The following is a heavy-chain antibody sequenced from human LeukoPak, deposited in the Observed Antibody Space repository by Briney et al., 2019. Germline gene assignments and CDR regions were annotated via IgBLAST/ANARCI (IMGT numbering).Heavy chain of an antibody. CDR1: GLTFSSYA. CDR2: VTGSGGST. J-gene: IGHJ3*02. V-gene: IGHV3-23*01. CDR3: AKPGGLVGPKGGAFDI. Sequence: PGGSLRLSCAASGLTFSSYALSWVRQAPGKGLEWVSGVTGSGGSTYYADSVKGRFTISRDNSKNALYLQMNSLRAEDTAVYYCAKPGGLVGPKGGAFDIWGQGTMVTVSS. D-gene: IGHD1-26*01.